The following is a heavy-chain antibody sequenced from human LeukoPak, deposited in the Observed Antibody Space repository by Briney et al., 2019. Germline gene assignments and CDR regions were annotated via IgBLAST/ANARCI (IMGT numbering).Heavy chain of an antibody. V-gene: IGHV3-72*01. J-gene: IGHJ4*02. D-gene: IGHD5/OR15-5a*01. CDR2: IRNKANSYTT. CDR3: ARRNSVTQGLDN. Sequence: GGSLRLSCAASGFTFIDHYMDWGRQAPGKGLEWIGRIRNKANSYTTEYAASVKGRFTVSRDDSKNSLFLQMNSLESEDTAVYYCARRNSVTQGLDNWGQGTLVTVSS. CDR1: GFTFIDHY.